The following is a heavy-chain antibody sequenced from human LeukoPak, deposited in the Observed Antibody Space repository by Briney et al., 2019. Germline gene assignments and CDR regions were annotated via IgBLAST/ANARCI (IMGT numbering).Heavy chain of an antibody. CDR2: IYPGDSDT. D-gene: IGHD5-18*01. Sequence: GESLKISCNGSGYSFTSYWIGWVRQMPGKGLEWMGIIYPGDSDTRYSPFFQGQVTISADKSISTAYLQWSSPKASDTAMYYCARLGTAVVARYFDYWGQGTLVTVSS. J-gene: IGHJ4*02. CDR3: ARLGTAVVARYFDY. V-gene: IGHV5-51*01. CDR1: GYSFTSYW.